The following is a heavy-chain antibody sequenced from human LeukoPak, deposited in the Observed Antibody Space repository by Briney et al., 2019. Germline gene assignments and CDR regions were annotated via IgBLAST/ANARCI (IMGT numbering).Heavy chain of an antibody. CDR3: ARGYGGDYCFDY. Sequence: PGRSLRLSCTGSGFTFTTYALHWVRQAPGKGLDWVAVISNGGSNKYYADSVKGRFTISRDNSKHTLYLQMNSLRAEDTAVYYCARGYGGDYCFDYWGQGAPVTVSS. CDR1: GFTFTTYA. CDR2: ISNGGSNK. J-gene: IGHJ4*02. D-gene: IGHD2-21*02. V-gene: IGHV3-30-3*01.